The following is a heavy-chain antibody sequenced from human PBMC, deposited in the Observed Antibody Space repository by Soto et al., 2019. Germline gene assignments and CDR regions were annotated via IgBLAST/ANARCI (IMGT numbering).Heavy chain of an antibody. CDR1: GFTFSSYS. D-gene: IGHD1-26*01. V-gene: IGHV3-21*06. CDR2: ISSSSSYI. Sequence: GGSLRLSCAASGFTFSSYSMNWVRQAPGKGLEWVASISSSSSYIYYADSVKGRFTISRDTSKNTVYLEMDSLRFDDTSVYYCARGSKGALDYWGLGTLVTVSS. CDR3: ARGSKGALDY. J-gene: IGHJ4*02.